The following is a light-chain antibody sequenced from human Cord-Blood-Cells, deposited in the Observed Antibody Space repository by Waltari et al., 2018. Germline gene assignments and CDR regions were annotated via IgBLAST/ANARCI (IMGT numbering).Light chain of an antibody. CDR3: QQYGSSPAIT. CDR2: GAS. J-gene: IGKJ5*01. V-gene: IGKV3-20*01. Sequence: IVLTPSPGTLSLSPGERATLSCRASQSVSSSYFAWYQQKPGQAPRLLIYGASSRATGIPDRFSGSGSETDFTLTISRLEPEDFAVYYCQQYGSSPAITFGQGTRLEIK. CDR1: QSVSSSY.